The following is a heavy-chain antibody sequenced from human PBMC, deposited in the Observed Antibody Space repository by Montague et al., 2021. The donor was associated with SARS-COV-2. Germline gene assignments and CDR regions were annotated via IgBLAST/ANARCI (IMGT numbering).Heavy chain of an antibody. V-gene: IGHV4-39*02. J-gene: IGHJ3*02. CDR3: ARRGRKLLPVATTIGGFDI. CDR1: GGSISSNNYY. CDR2: IYDSGST. Sequence: SETLSLTCTVSGGSISSNNYYWDWIRQPPGKGLEWIGSIYDSGSTYYXXXLKSRVTISVDTSKSHFSLKLNSVTAADTAVYYCARRGRKLLPVATTIGGFDIWGQGTMVTVSP. D-gene: IGHD5-12*01.